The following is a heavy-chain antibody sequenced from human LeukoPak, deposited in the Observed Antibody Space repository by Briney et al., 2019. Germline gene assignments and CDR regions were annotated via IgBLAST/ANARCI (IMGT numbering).Heavy chain of an antibody. CDR1: GYTFTTYG. V-gene: IGHV1-18*01. J-gene: IGHJ4*02. Sequence: GLVKVSCKASGYTFTTYGTSSVRQAPGHGLEWMGWISAYNGNTNYAQKLQGRVTMTTDTSTSTAYMELRSLRSDDTAVYYCARGPPYSGYDFDYWGQGTLVTVSS. CDR2: ISAYNGNT. CDR3: ARGPPYSGYDFDY. D-gene: IGHD5-12*01.